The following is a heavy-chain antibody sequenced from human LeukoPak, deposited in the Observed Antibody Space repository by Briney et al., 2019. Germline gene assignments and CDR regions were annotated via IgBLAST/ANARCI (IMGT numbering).Heavy chain of an antibody. D-gene: IGHD2-2*01. V-gene: IGHV4-39*01. CDR2: IYYSGST. J-gene: IGHJ5*02. CDR3: ARGVVVVPAAINWFDP. Sequence: PSETLSLTCTVSGGSISSSSYYWGRIRQPPGKGLEWIGSIYYSGSTYYNPSLKSRVTISVDTSKNQFSLKLSSVTAADRAVYYCARGVVVVPAAINWFDPWGQGTLVTVSS. CDR1: GGSISSSSYY.